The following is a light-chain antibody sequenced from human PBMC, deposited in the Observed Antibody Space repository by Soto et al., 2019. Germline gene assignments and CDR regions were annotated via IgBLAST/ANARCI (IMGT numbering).Light chain of an antibody. CDR3: QHRAT. Sequence: IQTTQSPSSLSASVGDRVTITCRASQSISNSLNWYQQKSGKAPKLLIYAASNLQSGVPSRFSGSGSGTDFTLTISSLQPEDFATYYCQHRATFGGGTKVEIK. J-gene: IGKJ4*01. V-gene: IGKV1-39*01. CDR1: QSISNS. CDR2: AAS.